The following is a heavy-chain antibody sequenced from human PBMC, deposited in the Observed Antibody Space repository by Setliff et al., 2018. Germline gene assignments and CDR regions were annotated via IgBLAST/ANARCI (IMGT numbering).Heavy chain of an antibody. CDR2: IRSRPDNYAT. V-gene: IGHV3-73*01. J-gene: IGHJ6*03. D-gene: IGHD3-22*01. CDR3: TRQASPHPDSSGYYYDLKFYYYMDV. Sequence: ETLSLTCTVSRGSISSSYWSWIRLPPGKGLEWIGRIRSRPDNYATLYAASVKGRFTIPRDDSKNTAYLQMNSLKTEDTAVYYCTRQASPHPDSSGYYYDLKFYYYMDVWGKGTTVTVSS. CDR1: RGSISSSY.